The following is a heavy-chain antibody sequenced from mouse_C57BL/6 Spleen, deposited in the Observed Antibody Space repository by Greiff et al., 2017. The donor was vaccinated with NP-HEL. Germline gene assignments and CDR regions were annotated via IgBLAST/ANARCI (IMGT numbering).Heavy chain of an antibody. CDR2: IDPSDSNT. CDR3: ARYDGYYLYFDY. J-gene: IGHJ2*01. CDR1: GYTFTSYW. V-gene: IGHV1-69*01. Sequence: QVQLQQPGAELVMPGASVKLSCKASGYTFTSYWMHWVKQRPGQGLEWIGEIDPSDSNTNYNPKFKGKSTLTVDKSSSTAYMQLSSLTSEDSAVYYCARYDGYYLYFDYWGQGTTLTVSS. D-gene: IGHD2-3*01.